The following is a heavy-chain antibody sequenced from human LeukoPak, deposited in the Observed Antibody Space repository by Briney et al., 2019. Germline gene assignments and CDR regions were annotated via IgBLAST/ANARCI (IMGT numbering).Heavy chain of an antibody. Sequence: ASVKVSCKVSGYTLTELSMHWVRQAPGKGLEWMGGFDPEDGETIYAQKFQGRVTMTTDTSTSTAYMELRSLRSDDTAVYYCARDYDGLGSGYYYSAAFDIWGQGTMVTVSS. CDR1: GYTLTELS. CDR3: ARDYDGLGSGYYYSAAFDI. CDR2: FDPEDGET. D-gene: IGHD3-22*01. V-gene: IGHV1-24*01. J-gene: IGHJ3*02.